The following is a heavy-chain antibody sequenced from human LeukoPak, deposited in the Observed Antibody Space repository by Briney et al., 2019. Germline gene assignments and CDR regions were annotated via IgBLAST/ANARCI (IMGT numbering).Heavy chain of an antibody. V-gene: IGHV3-21*01. D-gene: IGHD1-7*01. Sequence: GGSVRLSCAASGFTFSSYSMNWVRQAPGKGLEWVSPISSSSSYIYYADSVKGRFTISRDNAKNSLYLQMNSLRAEDTAVYYCAREGYNWNSQGYMDVWGKGTTVTVSS. CDR2: ISSSSSYI. CDR1: GFTFSSYS. J-gene: IGHJ6*03. CDR3: AREGYNWNSQGYMDV.